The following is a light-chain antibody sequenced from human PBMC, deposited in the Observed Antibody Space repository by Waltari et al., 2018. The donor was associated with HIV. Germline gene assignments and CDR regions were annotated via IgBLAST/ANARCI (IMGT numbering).Light chain of an antibody. Sequence: SVLTQPPSASGTPGQRVTISCSGSSPNIGSHYVFWYQQLTGAAPKLPMPRSHRRPSGFPHRFSDATSGTYASRSIIGHRSEDEADYYCATWADSLSGVLFGGGTKLTVL. J-gene: IGLJ2*01. CDR1: SPNIGSHY. CDR2: RSH. CDR3: ATWADSLSGVL. V-gene: IGLV1-47*01.